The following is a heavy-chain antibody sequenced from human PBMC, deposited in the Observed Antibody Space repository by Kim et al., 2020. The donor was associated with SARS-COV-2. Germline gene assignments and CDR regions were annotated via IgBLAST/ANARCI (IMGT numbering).Heavy chain of an antibody. V-gene: IGHV4-31*03. CDR1: GGSIRSGGKF. Sequence: SETLSLTCSVSGGSIRSGGKFWTWIRQHPAKGLEWIGYISYSGNSHYSPSLRSRVSISXXTSENQFSLELTSVTAADTAVYYCARGXPLDYXXQG. CDR3: ARGXPLDY. J-gene: IGHJ4*02. CDR2: ISYSGNS.